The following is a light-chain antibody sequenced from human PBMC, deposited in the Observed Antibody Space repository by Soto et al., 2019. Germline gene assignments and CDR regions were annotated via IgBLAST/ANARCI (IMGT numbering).Light chain of an antibody. CDR2: AAS. V-gene: IGKV1-9*01. Sequence: DIQLTQSPSFLSASVGDRVTITCRASQGISSYLAWYQQKPGKAPYLLIYAASTLQSGVPSRFRGSGSGTEFTLTISSLQPEDFATYYCQQLNSYPYTFGQGTKLEIK. J-gene: IGKJ2*01. CDR3: QQLNSYPYT. CDR1: QGISSY.